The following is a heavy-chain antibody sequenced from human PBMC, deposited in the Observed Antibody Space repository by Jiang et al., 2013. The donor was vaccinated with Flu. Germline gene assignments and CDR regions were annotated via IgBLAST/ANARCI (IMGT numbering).Heavy chain of an antibody. J-gene: IGHJ3*02. Sequence: RSLRLSCAASGFTFSSYAMHWVRQAPGKGLEWVAVISYDGSNKYYADSVKGRFTISRDNSKNTLYLQMNSLRAEDTAVYYCATSAVGYSSSWYFAFDIWGQGTMVTVSS. V-gene: IGHV3-30-3*01. CDR1: GFTFSSYA. CDR3: ATSAVGYSSSWYFAFDI. CDR2: ISYDGSNK. D-gene: IGHD6-13*01.